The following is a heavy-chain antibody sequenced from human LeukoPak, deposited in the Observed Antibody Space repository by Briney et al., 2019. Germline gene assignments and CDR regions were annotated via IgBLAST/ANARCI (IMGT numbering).Heavy chain of an antibody. CDR1: GFTFSDYY. D-gene: IGHD3-3*01. Sequence: PAGSLRLSCAASGFTFSDYYMSWIRQAPGKGLEWVSYISSSSSYTNYADSVKGRFTISRDNAKNSLYLQMNSLRAEDTAVYYCARDHTTVLRFLEWDYYYYYGMDVWGQGTTVTVSS. CDR2: ISSSSSYT. CDR3: ARDHTTVLRFLEWDYYYYYGMDV. V-gene: IGHV3-11*06. J-gene: IGHJ6*02.